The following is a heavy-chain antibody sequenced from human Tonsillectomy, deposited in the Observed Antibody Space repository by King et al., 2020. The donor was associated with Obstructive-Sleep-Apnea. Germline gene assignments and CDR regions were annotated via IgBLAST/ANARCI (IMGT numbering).Heavy chain of an antibody. V-gene: IGHV4-38-2*02. CDR1: GFSIRDGYY. CDR3: ARETLTGYNEPDY. D-gene: IGHD3-9*01. CDR2: VYHSGST. J-gene: IGHJ4*02. Sequence: VQLQESGPGLVNPSETLSLTCSVSGFSIRDGYYWGWIRQPPGKGLEWIGSVYHSGSTNYNPTLKSRVSISVDTSKNQFSLMLSSVTAADTAVYFCARETLTGYNEPDYWGQGTLVTVSS.